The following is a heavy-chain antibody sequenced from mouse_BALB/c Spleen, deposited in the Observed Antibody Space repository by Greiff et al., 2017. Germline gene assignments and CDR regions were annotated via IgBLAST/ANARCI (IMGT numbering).Heavy chain of an antibody. CDR3: ARDGGLYAMDY. Sequence: QVQLQQSGAELARPGASGKMSCKASGYTFTSYTMHWVKQRPGQGLEWIGYINPSSGYTNYNQKFKDKATLTADKSSSTAYMQLSSLTSEDSAVYYCARDGGLYAMDYWGQGTSVTVSS. V-gene: IGHV1-4*01. J-gene: IGHJ4*01. CDR1: GYTFTSYT. D-gene: IGHD3-3*01. CDR2: INPSSGYT.